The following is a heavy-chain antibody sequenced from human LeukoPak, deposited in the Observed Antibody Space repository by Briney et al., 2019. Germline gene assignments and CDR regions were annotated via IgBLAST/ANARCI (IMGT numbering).Heavy chain of an antibody. CDR1: SGSIRSYY. CDR3: ARLVDVGNYYDSSGYLTPFDY. V-gene: IGHV4-39*01. J-gene: IGHJ4*02. D-gene: IGHD3-22*01. Sequence: SETLSLTCTVSSGSIRSYYWSWIRQPPGKGLEWIGSIYYSGSTHYHPSLKSRVTISVDTSNNKFSLKLKSVTAADTGLYYCARLVDVGNYYDSSGYLTPFDYWGQGTLVTVSS. CDR2: IYYSGST.